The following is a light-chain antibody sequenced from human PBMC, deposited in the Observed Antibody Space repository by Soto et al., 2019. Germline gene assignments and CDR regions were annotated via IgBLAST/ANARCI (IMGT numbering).Light chain of an antibody. CDR3: SSYTSTSAWV. V-gene: IGLV2-14*01. Sequence: QSALTQPASVSGSPGQSITISCTGTSGDVGGYNSVSWFQQHPGKAPQLIIYEVSNRPSGVSNRFSGSKSGNTASLTISGLQAEDDTDYYCSSYTSTSAWVFGGGTKVTVL. CDR1: SGDVGGYNS. J-gene: IGLJ3*02. CDR2: EVS.